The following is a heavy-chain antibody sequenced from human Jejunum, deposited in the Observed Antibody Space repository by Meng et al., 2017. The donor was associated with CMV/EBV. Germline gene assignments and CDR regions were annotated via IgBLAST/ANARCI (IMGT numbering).Heavy chain of an antibody. CDR3: AHRTPGHISGWDQGLFDY. Sequence: SLSTSGEGVGWIRQPPGKALEWLVLIYCDYDKRYNPSLKNRLTITTDTSDNRVVLVMTNMDPVDTAMYYCAHRTPGHISGWDQGLFDYWGQGALVTVSS. CDR2: IYCDYDK. D-gene: IGHD6-19*01. J-gene: IGHJ4*02. V-gene: IGHV2-5*02. CDR1: SLSTSGEG.